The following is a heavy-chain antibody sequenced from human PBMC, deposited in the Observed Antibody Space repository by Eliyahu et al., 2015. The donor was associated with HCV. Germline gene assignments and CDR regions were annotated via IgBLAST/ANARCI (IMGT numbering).Heavy chain of an antibody. J-gene: IGHJ3*02. D-gene: IGHD7-27*01. V-gene: IGHV3-21*01. CDR3: ARDNENWGGVGLYSFDI. CDR2: ISSGSNYI. Sequence: EVQLVESGGGLVKPGGSXRLSXAASXFTFSNXNMTWVRQAPGKGLEWVSSISSGSNYIYYADSVKGRFTVSRDNAKNSLYVQLNSLRPEDTAVYYCARDNENWGGVGLYSFDIRGQGTMVTVSS. CDR1: XFTFSNXN.